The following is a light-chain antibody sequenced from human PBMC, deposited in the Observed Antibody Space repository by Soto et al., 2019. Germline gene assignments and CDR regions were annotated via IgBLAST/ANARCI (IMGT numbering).Light chain of an antibody. CDR3: QQYKSYPYT. Sequence: DIQMTQSPSTLSASVGDRVTITCRASQSISIWLAWYQQKPGKAHKLLIYKASSLESGVPSRFSGSGSGTEFTLTISSLQPDDFATYYCQQYKSYPYTFGQGTRLEIK. CDR2: KAS. V-gene: IGKV1-5*03. J-gene: IGKJ2*01. CDR1: QSISIW.